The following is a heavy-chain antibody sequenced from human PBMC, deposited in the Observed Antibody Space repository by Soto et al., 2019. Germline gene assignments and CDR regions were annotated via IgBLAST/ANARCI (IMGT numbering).Heavy chain of an antibody. D-gene: IGHD6-19*01. Sequence: GGSLRLSCAASGFTFSSYSMNWVRQAPGKGLEWVSSISSSSSYIYYADSVKGRFTISRDNAKNSLYLQMNSLRAEDTAVYYCALRSIAVAGPDWGTCLDYWGQGTLVTVSS. CDR3: ALRSIAVAGPDWGTCLDY. CDR1: GFTFSSYS. J-gene: IGHJ4*02. V-gene: IGHV3-21*01. CDR2: ISSSSSYI.